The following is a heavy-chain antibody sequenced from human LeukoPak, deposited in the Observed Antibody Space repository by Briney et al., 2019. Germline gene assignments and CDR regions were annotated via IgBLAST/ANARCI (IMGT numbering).Heavy chain of an antibody. CDR3: ARDELLDS. D-gene: IGHD1-7*01. Sequence: GGSLRLSCAASGFTVSSNYMTWVRQAPGKGLEWVSVIYSGGGTYYADSVKGRFTISRDSSKNTLYLQMSSLGAEDTALYYCARDELLDSWGQGTLVTASS. CDR1: GFTVSSNY. J-gene: IGHJ4*02. CDR2: IYSGGGT. V-gene: IGHV3-53*01.